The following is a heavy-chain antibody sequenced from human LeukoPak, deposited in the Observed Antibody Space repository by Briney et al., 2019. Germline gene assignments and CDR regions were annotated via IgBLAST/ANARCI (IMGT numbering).Heavy chain of an antibody. D-gene: IGHD6-13*01. CDR3: ARGGLAAAGIDY. J-gene: IGHJ4*02. CDR1: GFTFSNNV. Sequence: GGSLRLSCAPSGFTFSNNVMHWVRQAPGKGLEWVAIIWYDGSNKYYADSLKGRFTISRDNSKNTLYLQMNSLRAEDTAVYYCARGGLAAAGIDYWGQGTLLTVSS. CDR2: IWYDGSNK. V-gene: IGHV3-33*01.